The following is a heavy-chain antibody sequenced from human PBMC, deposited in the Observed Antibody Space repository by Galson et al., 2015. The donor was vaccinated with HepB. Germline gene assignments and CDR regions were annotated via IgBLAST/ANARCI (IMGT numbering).Heavy chain of an antibody. CDR3: AETHNRYCSSTSCYEGPFDY. Sequence: SVKVSCKASGGTFSSYAISWVRQAPGQGLEWMGGIIPIFGTANYAQKFQGRVTITADESTSTAYMELSSLRSEDTAVYYCAETHNRYCSSTSCYEGPFDYWGQGTLVTVSS. D-gene: IGHD2-2*01. CDR1: GGTFSSYA. J-gene: IGHJ4*02. V-gene: IGHV1-69*13. CDR2: IIPIFGTA.